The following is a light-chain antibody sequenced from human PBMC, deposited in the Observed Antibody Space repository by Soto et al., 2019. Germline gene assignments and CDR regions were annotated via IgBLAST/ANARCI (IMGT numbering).Light chain of an antibody. CDR2: TAS. Sequence: DIQMTQSPSVMSASVGDTVTITCWASQDIRDRLAWLQQKPGEAPKRLVYTASSLQSGVPSRFSGSGFGPEFTLTISSLQPVDFATYYCLQHITYPWTIGQGTKVEIK. J-gene: IGKJ1*01. CDR3: LQHITYPWT. CDR1: QDIRDR. V-gene: IGKV1-17*03.